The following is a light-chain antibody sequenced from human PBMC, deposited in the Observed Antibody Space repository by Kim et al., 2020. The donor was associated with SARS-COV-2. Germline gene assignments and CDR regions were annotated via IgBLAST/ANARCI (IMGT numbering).Light chain of an antibody. CDR3: GTWDSSLSAYV. Sequence: GQKVIISCSGSNSNIGNNYVSWYQQLPGTAPKLLIYDNNKRPSGIPDRFSGSKSGTSATLGITGLQTGDEADYYCGTWDSSLSAYVFGTGTKVTVL. CDR2: DNN. CDR1: NSNIGNNY. J-gene: IGLJ1*01. V-gene: IGLV1-51*01.